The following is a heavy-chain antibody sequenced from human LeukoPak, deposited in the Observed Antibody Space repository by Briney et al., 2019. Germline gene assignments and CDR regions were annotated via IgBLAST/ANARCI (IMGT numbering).Heavy chain of an antibody. J-gene: IGHJ4*02. CDR1: GFTFNNHE. D-gene: IGHD1-14*01. CDR2: ISFSGTTI. Sequence: PGGSLRLSCAASGFTFNNHEMNWVRQAPGKGLEWVSYISFSGTTIYYADSVKGRFTISRDNAKNSLYLQMNSLRAEDAAVYYCVREPRASYSITWKYFEYWGQGTLVTVSS. CDR3: VREPRASYSITWKYFEY. V-gene: IGHV3-48*03.